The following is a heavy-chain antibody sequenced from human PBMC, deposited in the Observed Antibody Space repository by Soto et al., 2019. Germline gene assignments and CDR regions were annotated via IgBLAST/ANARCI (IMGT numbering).Heavy chain of an antibody. J-gene: IGHJ4*02. CDR2: ISYDGSNK. CDR3: ARAGGLLLDY. CDR1: GFTFSSYA. V-gene: IGHV3-30-3*01. Sequence: GGSLRLSCAAXGFTFSSYAMHWVRQAPGKGLEWVAVISYDGSNKYYADSVKGRFTISRDISKNTLYLQMNSLRAEDTAVYYCARAGGLLLDYWGQGTLVTVSS. D-gene: IGHD2-15*01.